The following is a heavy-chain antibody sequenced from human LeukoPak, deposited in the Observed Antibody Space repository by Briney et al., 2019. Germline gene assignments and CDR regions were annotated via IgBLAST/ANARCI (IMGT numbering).Heavy chain of an antibody. J-gene: IGHJ5*02. V-gene: IGHV3-30*02. CDR2: IWYDGSNK. CDR1: GFTFSSYG. Sequence: GGSLRLSCAASGFTFSSYGMHWVRQAPGKGLEWVAVIWYDGSNKYYADSVTGRFTISRDNSKNTVYLQMNSLRPEDTAVYYCAKGDGLSNWFDPWGQGTLVTVTS. D-gene: IGHD3-16*01. CDR3: AKGDGLSNWFDP.